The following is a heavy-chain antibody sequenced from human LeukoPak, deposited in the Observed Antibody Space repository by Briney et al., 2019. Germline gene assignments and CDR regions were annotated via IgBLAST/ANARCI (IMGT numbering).Heavy chain of an antibody. CDR2: ITWNSNNI. CDR3: ARGSGYCSSTSCRNDAFDI. J-gene: IGHJ3*02. CDR1: GFTFDDYT. Sequence: GGSLRLSCAASGFTFDDYTMHWVRHAPGKGLEWVSSITWNSNNIQYADSVRGRFTISRDNARNSLYLQMNSLRAEDTAVYYCARGSGYCSSTSCRNDAFDIWGQGTMVTVSS. D-gene: IGHD2-2*01. V-gene: IGHV3-9*01.